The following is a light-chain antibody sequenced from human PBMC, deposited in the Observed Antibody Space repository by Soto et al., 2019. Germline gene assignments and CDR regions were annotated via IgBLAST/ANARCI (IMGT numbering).Light chain of an antibody. Sequence: IVLTQSPGTLSLSPGERATLSCRASQSITNNYLAWYQQKPGRAHRLLIYDASNRATGIPARFSGSGSGTDFTLTISSLEPEDFAVYYCQQRSNWPITFGQGTRLEIK. V-gene: IGKV3D-20*02. CDR1: QSITNNY. J-gene: IGKJ5*01. CDR2: DAS. CDR3: QQRSNWPIT.